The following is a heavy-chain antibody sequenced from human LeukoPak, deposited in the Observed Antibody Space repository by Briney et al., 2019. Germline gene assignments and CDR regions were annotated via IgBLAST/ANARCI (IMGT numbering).Heavy chain of an antibody. J-gene: IGHJ4*02. CDR1: GFTFSSYA. CDR3: AKVFIAARFGFLDY. V-gene: IGHV3-30-3*01. CDR2: ISYDGSNK. D-gene: IGHD6-6*01. Sequence: QTGGSLRLSCAASGFTFSSYAMHWVRQAPGKGLEWVAVISYDGSNKYYADSVKGRFTISRDNSKNTLYLQMNSLRAEDTAVYYCAKVFIAARFGFLDYWGQGTLVTVSS.